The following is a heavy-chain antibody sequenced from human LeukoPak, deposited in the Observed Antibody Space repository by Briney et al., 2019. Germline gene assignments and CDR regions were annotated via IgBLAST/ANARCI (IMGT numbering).Heavy chain of an antibody. D-gene: IGHD6-19*01. V-gene: IGHV3-48*03. J-gene: IGHJ4*02. CDR2: ISSSGSTI. Sequence: PGGSLRLSCAASGFTFSSYEMNWVRQAPGKGLEWVSYISSSGSTIYYADSVKGRFTISRDNAKNSLYLQMNSLRAEDTVVYYCARASGSSGWYHFDYWGQGTLVTVSS. CDR3: ARASGSSGWYHFDY. CDR1: GFTFSSYE.